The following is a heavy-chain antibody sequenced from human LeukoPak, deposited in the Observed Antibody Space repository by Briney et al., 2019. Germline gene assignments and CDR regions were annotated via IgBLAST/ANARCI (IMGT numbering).Heavy chain of an antibody. V-gene: IGHV3-21*01. J-gene: IGHJ3*01. CDR3: ARVLGGYF. CDR1: GFTFSSYS. D-gene: IGHD3-10*01. CDR2: ISSTSTYI. Sequence: GGSLRLSCAVPGFTFSSYSMIWVRQASGKGLEWVSSISSTSTYIYYADSVKGRFTISRDNAKNSLNLQMNSLRAEDTAVYYCARVLGGYFWGQGTMVTVSS.